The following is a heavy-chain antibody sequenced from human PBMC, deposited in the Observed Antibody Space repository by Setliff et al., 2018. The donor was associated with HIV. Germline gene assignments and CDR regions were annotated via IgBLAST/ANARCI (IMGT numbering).Heavy chain of an antibody. Sequence: ASVKVSCKTSGYTFTDYYIHWVRQAPGQGLEWMGWINPNSGGTNYAQKFQGRVTMTRDTSISTAYMELSRLRSDDTAVYYCARDLRLRFSYAPGYWGQGTLVTVSS. CDR1: GYTFTDYY. CDR3: ARDLRLRFSYAPGY. CDR2: INPNSGGT. D-gene: IGHD3-3*01. J-gene: IGHJ4*02. V-gene: IGHV1-2*02.